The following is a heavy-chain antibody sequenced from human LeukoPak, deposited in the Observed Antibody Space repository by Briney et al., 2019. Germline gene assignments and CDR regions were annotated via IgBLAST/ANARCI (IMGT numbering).Heavy chain of an antibody. D-gene: IGHD3-10*01. J-gene: IGHJ4*02. CDR2: IRYDGSIK. V-gene: IGHV3-30*02. Sequence: GGSLRPSCAASGFTFSNYGMHWVRQAPGKGLEWVTFIRYDGSIKYYADSVKGRFTISRDNSKNTLYLQMHSLRAEDTAVYYCAKALGPAMVRGVIHYWGQGILVTVSS. CDR3: AKALGPAMVRGVIHY. CDR1: GFTFSNYG.